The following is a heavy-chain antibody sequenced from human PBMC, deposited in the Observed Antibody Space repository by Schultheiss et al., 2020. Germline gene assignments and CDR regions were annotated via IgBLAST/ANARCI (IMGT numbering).Heavy chain of an antibody. V-gene: IGHV3-66*01. D-gene: IGHD6-13*01. CDR1: GFTFSDYY. CDR3: ARDRTSSWSSGAADY. Sequence: GGSLRLSCAASGFTFSDYYMSWIRQAPGKGLEWVSVIYSGGSTYYADSVKGRFTISRDNSKNTLYLQMGSLTTEDMAVYYCARDRTSSWSSGAADYWGQGTLVTVAS. J-gene: IGHJ4*02. CDR2: IYSGGST.